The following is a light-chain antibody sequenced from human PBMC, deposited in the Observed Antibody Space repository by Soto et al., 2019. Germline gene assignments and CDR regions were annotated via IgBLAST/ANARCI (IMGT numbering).Light chain of an antibody. CDR2: DAS. CDR3: QKRSNWPIN. J-gene: IGKJ5*01. CDR1: QSVSTS. V-gene: IGKV3-11*01. Sequence: IVLTKSPATLSLYPGERAKLSFRASQSVSTSLAWYQQKPGQAPRLLIYDASNRATGIPARFSGSGSGTDFTLTISSLEPEDFAVYYCQKRSNWPINCGKGQRREIK.